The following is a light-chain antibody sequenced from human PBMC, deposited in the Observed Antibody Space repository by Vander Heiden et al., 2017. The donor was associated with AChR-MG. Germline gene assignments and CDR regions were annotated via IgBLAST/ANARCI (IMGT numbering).Light chain of an antibody. Sequence: QSALTQPASVSGSPGQPITISCTGTSSDIGGYDYACRYQQYPGKAPKLILYDVNNRPSGVSYRFSGSKSGNTASLTISGLQAEDEADYYCASYTSSNTLVFGTGTKVTVL. V-gene: IGLV2-14*03. CDR1: SSDIGGYDY. J-gene: IGLJ1*01. CDR3: ASYTSSNTLV. CDR2: DVN.